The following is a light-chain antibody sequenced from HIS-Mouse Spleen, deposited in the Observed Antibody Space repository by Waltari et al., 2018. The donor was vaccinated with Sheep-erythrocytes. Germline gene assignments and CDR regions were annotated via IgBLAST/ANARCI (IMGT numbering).Light chain of an antibody. V-gene: IGKV1-9*01. Sequence: DIQLTQSPSFLSASVGDRVTITCRASQGISSYLAWYQQKPGKAPKLLIYAASTLQSRVPSRCSGSGSGTEFTLTISSLQPEDFATYYCQQLNSYPHTFGQGTKLEIK. CDR3: QQLNSYPHT. J-gene: IGKJ2*01. CDR2: AAS. CDR1: QGISSY.